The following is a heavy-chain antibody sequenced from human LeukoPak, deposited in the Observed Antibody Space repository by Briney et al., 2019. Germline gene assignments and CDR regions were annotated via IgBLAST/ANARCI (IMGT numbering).Heavy chain of an antibody. V-gene: IGHV3-15*04. CDR1: GFTFNYAW. CDR2: TVSEIDGGTT. Sequence: GGSLRLSCAASGFTFNYAWMSWVRQVPGKGLEWVGQTVSEIDGGTTDYAAPVKGRFTISRDDSKNTLYLQMNSLKTEDTAVYYCTTEALGGNSPFDPWGQGTLVTVSS. D-gene: IGHD4-23*01. CDR3: TTEALGGNSPFDP. J-gene: IGHJ5*02.